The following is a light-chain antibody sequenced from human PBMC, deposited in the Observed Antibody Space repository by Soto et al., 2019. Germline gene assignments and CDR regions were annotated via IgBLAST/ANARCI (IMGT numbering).Light chain of an antibody. J-gene: IGLJ1*01. CDR1: SSDVGGYNF. CDR3: CSHAGSYTWV. V-gene: IGLV2-11*01. Sequence: QSALTQPRSVSESPGQSVTISCTGTSSDVGGYNFVSWYQQHPGKAPKLMIYDVSKRPSGVPDRFSGSKSGNTASLTISGLQAEDEADYYCCSHAGSYTWVFGTGTKLTVL. CDR2: DVS.